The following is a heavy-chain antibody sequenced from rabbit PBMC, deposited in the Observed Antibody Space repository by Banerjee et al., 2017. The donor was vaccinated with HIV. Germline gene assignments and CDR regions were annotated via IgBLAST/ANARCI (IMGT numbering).Heavy chain of an antibody. CDR3: ASDDDYGDNDL. CDR2: IYSGSSGGT. Sequence: QSLEESGGDLVKPGASLTLTCTASGFSFNNRYYMCWVRQAPGKGLEWIACIYSGSSGGTYYASWSKGRFTISKAASTTATLQMTSLTAADTATYFCASDDDYGDNDLWGPGTLVTVS. CDR1: GFSFNNRYY. D-gene: IGHD2-1*01. V-gene: IGHV1S40*01. J-gene: IGHJ6*01.